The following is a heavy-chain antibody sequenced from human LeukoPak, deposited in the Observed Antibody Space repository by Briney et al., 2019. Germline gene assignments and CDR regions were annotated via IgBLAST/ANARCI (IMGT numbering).Heavy chain of an antibody. J-gene: IGHJ4*02. V-gene: IGHV4-39*07. CDR2: IYYSGST. CDR1: GGFISSSSYY. Sequence: SETLSLTCTVSGGFISSSSYYWGWIRQPPGKGLEWIGSIYYSGSTYYNPSLKSRVTISVDTSKNQFSLKLSSVTAADTAVYYCARGSSWTRDYWGQGTLVTVSS. CDR3: ARGSSWTRDY. D-gene: IGHD6-13*01.